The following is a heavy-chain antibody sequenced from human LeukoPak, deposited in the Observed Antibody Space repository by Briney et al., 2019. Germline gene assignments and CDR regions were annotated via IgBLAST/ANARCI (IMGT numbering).Heavy chain of an antibody. CDR2: ISSSGGGA. CDR3: AKDPKYYYYYYMDV. V-gene: IGHV3-23*01. Sequence: GGSLRLSCAASGFSFSNYAMSWVRQAPGKGLEWVSAISSSGGGAYYADSVKGRFTISRDNSKNTLYLQLTNLRADDTAVYYCAKDPKYYYYYYMDVWGKGTTVSVS. J-gene: IGHJ6*03. CDR1: GFSFSNYA.